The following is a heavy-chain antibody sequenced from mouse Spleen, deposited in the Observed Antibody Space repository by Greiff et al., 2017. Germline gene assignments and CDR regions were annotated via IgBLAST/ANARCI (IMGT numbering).Heavy chain of an antibody. CDR3: AKNYGYDRDYYAMDY. Sequence: VQLQQSGPSLVQPSQSLSITCTVSGFSLTSYGVHWVRQSPGKGLEWLGVIWRGGSTDYNAAFMSRLSITKDNSKSQVFFKMNSLQADDTAIYYCAKNYGYDRDYYAMDYWGQGTSVTVSS. J-gene: IGHJ4*01. D-gene: IGHD2-2*01. CDR2: IWRGGST. V-gene: IGHV2-5-1*01. CDR1: GFSLTSYG.